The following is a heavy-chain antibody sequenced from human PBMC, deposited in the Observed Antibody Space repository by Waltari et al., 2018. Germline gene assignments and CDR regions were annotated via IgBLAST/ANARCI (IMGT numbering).Heavy chain of an antibody. CDR1: GYRLSDLS. CDR3: TTDIMLRVFSNV. Sequence: QVQLVQSGAEVRKPGASVKVSCKVSGYRLSDLSMHWVRQAPGKGLEWVGGLDPEDEETVYAQKVQGRVTMTEDTSTDTAYMELSSLRSDDTAVYYCTTDIMLRVFSNVWGQGTTVTVSS. V-gene: IGHV1-24*01. D-gene: IGHD3-10*01. CDR2: LDPEDEET. J-gene: IGHJ6*02.